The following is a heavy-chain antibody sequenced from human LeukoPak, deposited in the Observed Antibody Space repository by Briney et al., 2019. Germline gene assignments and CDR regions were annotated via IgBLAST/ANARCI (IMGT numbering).Heavy chain of an antibody. J-gene: IGHJ4*02. Sequence: PGGSLRLSCAASGFTSSRYTMNWVRQAPGKGLGWVSSISSSSSYIYYADSVKGRFTISRENAKNSLYLQMNSLRAEDTAVYYCARSTAYYYDSSGYYPFDDWGQGTPVTVSS. CDR3: ARSTAYYYDSSGYYPFDD. D-gene: IGHD3-22*01. CDR2: ISSSSSYI. CDR1: GFTSSRYT. V-gene: IGHV3-21*01.